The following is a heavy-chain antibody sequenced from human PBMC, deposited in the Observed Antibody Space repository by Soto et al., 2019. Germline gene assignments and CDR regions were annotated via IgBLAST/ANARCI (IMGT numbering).Heavy chain of an antibody. J-gene: IGHJ4*02. Sequence: QVQLQESGPGLVKPSETLSLTCTVSGGSVSSGSYYWSWIRQPPGKGLEWIGFIYYSGSTNYNPSLKSRVTISVDTSKNQFSLKLSSVTAADTAVYYCAREGMLLPDDSWGQGTLVTVSS. D-gene: IGHD2-15*01. V-gene: IGHV4-61*01. CDR3: AREGMLLPDDS. CDR2: IYYSGST. CDR1: GGSVSSGSYY.